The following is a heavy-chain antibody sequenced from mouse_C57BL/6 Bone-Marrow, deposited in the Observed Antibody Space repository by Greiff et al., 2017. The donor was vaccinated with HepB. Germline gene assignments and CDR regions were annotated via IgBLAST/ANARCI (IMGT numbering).Heavy chain of an antibody. CDR1: GYSFTSYY. J-gene: IGHJ3*01. Sequence: LQESGPELVKPGASVKISCKASGYSFTSYYIHWVKQRPGQGLEWIGWIYPGSGNTKYNEKFKGNATLTADTSSSTAYMQLSSLTSEDSAVYYCARDLEPYYYGSSYGFAYWGQGTLVTVSA. CDR3: ARDLEPYYYGSSYGFAY. CDR2: IYPGSGNT. D-gene: IGHD1-1*01. V-gene: IGHV1-66*01.